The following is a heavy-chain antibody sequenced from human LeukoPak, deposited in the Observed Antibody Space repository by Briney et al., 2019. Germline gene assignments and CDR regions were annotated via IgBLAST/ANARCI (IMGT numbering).Heavy chain of an antibody. CDR3: ARAPRDAFDI. V-gene: IGHV3-21*01. CDR2: ITSTGSTI. J-gene: IGHJ3*02. Sequence: GGSLRLSCAASGFTFSTYTMTWVRQTPGKGLEWVSLITSTGSTIYYSDSVKGRFTISRDNAKNSLYLQMNSLRVDDTAVYYCARAPRDAFDIWGQGTTVTVSS. CDR1: GFTFSTYT.